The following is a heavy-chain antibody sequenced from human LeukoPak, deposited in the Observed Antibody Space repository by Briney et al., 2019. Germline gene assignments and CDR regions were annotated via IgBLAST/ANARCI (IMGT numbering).Heavy chain of an antibody. CDR2: INSDGSWT. J-gene: IGHJ4*02. D-gene: IGHD2/OR15-2a*01. V-gene: IGHV3-74*01. CDR3: VSFYETY. CDR1: GNYW. Sequence: GGSLRPSCAASGNYWMHWVRQVPGKGLVWVSHINSDGSWTSYADSVKGRFTISKDNAKNTVYLQMNSLRAEDPAVYYCVSFYETYWGRGTLVTVSS.